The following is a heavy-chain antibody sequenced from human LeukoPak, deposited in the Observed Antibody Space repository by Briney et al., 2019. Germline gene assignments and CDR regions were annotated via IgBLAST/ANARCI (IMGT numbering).Heavy chain of an antibody. V-gene: IGHV3-23*01. CDR1: GFTISSYA. CDR3: AKQRVSNGYYYFDY. D-gene: IGHD3-22*01. J-gene: IGHJ4*02. Sequence: PGGSLRLSCAASGFTISSYAMSWVRQAPGKRLEWVSSFSSGASTDYADSVKGRFTISRDNPKNTVYLQMNSLRAEDTAVYYCAKQRVSNGYYYFDYWGQGTLVTVSS. CDR2: FSSGAST.